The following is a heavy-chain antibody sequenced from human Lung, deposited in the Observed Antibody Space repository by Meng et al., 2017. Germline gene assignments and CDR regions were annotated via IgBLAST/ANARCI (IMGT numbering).Heavy chain of an antibody. CDR2: IKQDGSEE. D-gene: IGHD4-17*01. V-gene: IGHV3-7*01. Sequence: GGSLRLSCAASGFTSISHWRSWVRQAPGKGLEWVANIKQDGSEEYYVDSVKGRFTISRDNAKNSPYLQMNSLRAEDTAVYYCARESFTNAPTVTTYTWVFRKKDYYYGMDVWGQGTTVTVSS. J-gene: IGHJ6*02. CDR1: GFTSISHW. CDR3: ARESFTNAPTVTTYTWVFRKKDYYYGMDV.